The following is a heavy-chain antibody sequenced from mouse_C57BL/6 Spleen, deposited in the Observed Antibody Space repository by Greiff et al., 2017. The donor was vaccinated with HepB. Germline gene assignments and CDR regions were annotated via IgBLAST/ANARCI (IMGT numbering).Heavy chain of an antibody. Sequence: VHVKQSGPELVKPGASVKISCKASGYSFTDYNMNWVKQSNGKSLEWIGVINPNYGTTSYNQKFKGKATLTVDQSSSTAYMQLNSLTSEDSAVYYCARDPSITTVVAGGYFDYWGQGTTLTVSS. CDR1: GYSFTDYN. J-gene: IGHJ2*01. V-gene: IGHV1-39*01. CDR2: INPNYGTT. D-gene: IGHD1-1*01. CDR3: ARDPSITTVVAGGYFDY.